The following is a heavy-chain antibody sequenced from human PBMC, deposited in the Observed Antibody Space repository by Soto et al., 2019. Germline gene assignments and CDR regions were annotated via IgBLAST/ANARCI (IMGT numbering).Heavy chain of an antibody. J-gene: IGHJ5*02. Sequence: QLHLRESGPGLVKPSETLSLTCTVSGGSITSSSYYWGWIRQPPGKGLEWIGSIYYSGSTYYNPSLKSRVTISVDTSKNQFSLQLSSVTAADTAVYYCATQEVGGSYVYPFDPWGQGTLVTVSS. V-gene: IGHV4-39*01. CDR3: ATQEVGGSYVYPFDP. D-gene: IGHD1-26*01. CDR2: IYYSGST. CDR1: GGSITSSSYY.